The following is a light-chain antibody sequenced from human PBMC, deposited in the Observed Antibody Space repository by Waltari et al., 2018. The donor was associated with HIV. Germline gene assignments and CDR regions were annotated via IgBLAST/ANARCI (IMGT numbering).Light chain of an antibody. Sequence: QSALTQVRSVSGSPGQSVTISCTGTSIDVVAYKSVSWSQPHPGNAPKLMIFDVSKRPSGVPDRFSGSKSGNTASLTISGLQAEDEADYYCCSYAGNSLFVFGSGTNIIVL. J-gene: IGLJ1*01. V-gene: IGLV2-11*01. CDR3: CSYAGNSLFV. CDR1: SIDVVAYKS. CDR2: DVS.